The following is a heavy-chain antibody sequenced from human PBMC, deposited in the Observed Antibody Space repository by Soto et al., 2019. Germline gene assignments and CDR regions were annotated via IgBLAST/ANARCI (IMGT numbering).Heavy chain of an antibody. CDR1: GDSISGSDYY. CDR3: SLRQDTKSRYFDC. CDR2: IYHTGST. J-gene: IGHJ4*02. D-gene: IGHD5-18*01. Sequence: QVQLQESGPGLVKPSQTLSLTCTVSGDSISGSDYYWSLIRQPPGKGPEWIGYIYHTGSTYYNPSLKCRVTISVDTSKNQCSLNLSPVPDADTAVYYCSLRQDTKSRYFDCWGQGTMVAVAS. V-gene: IGHV4-30-4*01.